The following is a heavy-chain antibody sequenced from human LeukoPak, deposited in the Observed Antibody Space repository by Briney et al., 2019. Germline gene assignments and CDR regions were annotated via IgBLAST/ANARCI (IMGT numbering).Heavy chain of an antibody. D-gene: IGHD3-10*01. V-gene: IGHV4-59*01. CDR1: GGSIRSYY. CDR3: ARDSSYYYGSGRKGALDY. J-gene: IGHJ4*02. Sequence: SETLSLTCTVSGGSIRSYYWSWIRQPPGKGLEWIGHIYYSGSTNYNPPLKNRVTISVDTSKNQFSLKLSSVTAADTAVYYCARDSSYYYGSGRKGALDYWGQGTLVTVSS. CDR2: IYYSGST.